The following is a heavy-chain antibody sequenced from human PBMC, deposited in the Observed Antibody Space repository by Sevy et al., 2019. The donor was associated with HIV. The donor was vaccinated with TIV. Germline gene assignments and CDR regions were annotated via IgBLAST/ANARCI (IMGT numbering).Heavy chain of an antibody. D-gene: IGHD2-21*01. CDR1: GLTFNDYA. CDR2: VRPTGET. V-gene: IGHV3-23*01. J-gene: IGHJ5*02. Sequence: GGSLRLSCAASGLTFNDYALSWVRQAPGMGLEWVSSVRPTGETYYSDSVKGRFTVSRDNSKTTVFLQMSGLRAEDTAVYYCAKDGVSRNKLWDWFDPWGQGTLVTVSS. CDR3: AKDGVSRNKLWDWFDP.